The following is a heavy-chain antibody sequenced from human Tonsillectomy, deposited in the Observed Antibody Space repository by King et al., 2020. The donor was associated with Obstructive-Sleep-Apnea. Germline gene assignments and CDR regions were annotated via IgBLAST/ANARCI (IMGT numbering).Heavy chain of an antibody. CDR3: ARDLGYCSGGNCHTPGY. D-gene: IGHD2-15*01. CDR1: GFTFSSHG. Sequence: VQLVESGGGVVQPGRSLRLSCAASGFTFSSHGLHWVRQAPGKGLEWVAVISYDGSNKYYVDSVKGRFTISRDNSKNTLYLQMRSLRAEDTAVYYCARDLGYCSGGNCHTPGYWGQGTLVTVSS. V-gene: IGHV3-30*03. J-gene: IGHJ4*02. CDR2: ISYDGSNK.